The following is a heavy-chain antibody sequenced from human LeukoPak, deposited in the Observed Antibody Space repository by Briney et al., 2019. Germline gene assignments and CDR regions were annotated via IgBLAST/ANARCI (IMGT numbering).Heavy chain of an antibody. CDR3: AKNSVDWAFDY. D-gene: IGHD3-9*01. CDR2: ISSSSSYI. V-gene: IGHV3-21*01. Sequence: GGSLRLSCAASGFTFSSYSMNWVRQAPGKGLEWVSSISSSSSYINYADSVKGRFTISRDSSKNTLYLQMNILRTEDTAVYYCAKNSVDWAFDYWGQGTLVTVSS. CDR1: GFTFSSYS. J-gene: IGHJ4*02.